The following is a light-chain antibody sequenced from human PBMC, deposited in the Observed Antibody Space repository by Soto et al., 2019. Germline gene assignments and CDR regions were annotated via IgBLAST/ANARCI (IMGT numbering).Light chain of an antibody. V-gene: IGLV2-14*01. CDR3: SLYTSENAYV. J-gene: IGLJ1*01. Sequence: QSALTQPASVSGSPGQSITISCTGSSSDVGGYHYVSWYQQYPGEAPKLVIYEVSKRPSGVPDRFSGSKSGNTASLTISGLQAADEADYYCSLYTSENAYVFGTGTKLTVL. CDR1: SSDVGGYHY. CDR2: EVS.